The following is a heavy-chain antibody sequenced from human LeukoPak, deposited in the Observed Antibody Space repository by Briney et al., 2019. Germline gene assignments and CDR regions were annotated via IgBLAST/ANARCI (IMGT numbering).Heavy chain of an antibody. CDR2: IHYSGST. Sequence: SETLSLTCTVSHDSISTYYWSWIRLPPGKGLEWMGYIHYSGSTNYIPSLKSRVTISLDTSRNKFSLKLSSVTAADTAVYYCARGQVYFDYWGQGTLVTVSS. CDR3: ARGQVYFDY. V-gene: IGHV4-59*01. J-gene: IGHJ4*02. CDR1: HDSISTYY.